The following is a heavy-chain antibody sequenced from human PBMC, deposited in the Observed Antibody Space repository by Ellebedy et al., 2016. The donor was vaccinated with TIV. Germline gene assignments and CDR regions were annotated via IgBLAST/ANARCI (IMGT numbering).Heavy chain of an antibody. V-gene: IGHV1-18*01. Sequence: AASVKVSCKASGYTFTSYGISWVRQAPGQGLEWMGWISAYNGNTKYAQKLQGRVTMTTDTSTNTAYMELSSLRSEDTAVYYCARGRGDGYNLNLYYWGQGALVSVSS. CDR1: GYTFTSYG. CDR2: ISAYNGNT. J-gene: IGHJ4*02. CDR3: ARGRGDGYNLNLYY. D-gene: IGHD5-24*01.